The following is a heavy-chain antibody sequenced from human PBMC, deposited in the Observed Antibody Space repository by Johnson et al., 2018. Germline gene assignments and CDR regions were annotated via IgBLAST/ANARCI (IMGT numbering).Heavy chain of an antibody. J-gene: IGHJ6*02. V-gene: IGHV1-58*01. CDR2: IVVATGNT. CDR3: AADSTVVTAIPGLDV. Sequence: QWVRQARGQRLEWIGWIVVATGNTNFAQEFQERVTIARDMSTSTAFMGLSSLRSEDTAVYYCAADSTVVTAIPGLDVWGQGTTVTVSS. D-gene: IGHD2-21*02.